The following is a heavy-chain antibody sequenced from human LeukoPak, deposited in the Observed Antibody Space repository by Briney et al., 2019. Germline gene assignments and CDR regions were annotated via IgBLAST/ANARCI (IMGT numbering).Heavy chain of an antibody. CDR3: VRFGLTSSLDY. CDR1: GYRLTDNW. Sequence: GESLKISCKTSGYRLTDNWIGWVRQVPGKGLEWMGLIYPGDSDTRYSPSFQGQVTFSVDMSISTAYLQLSGLRASDTAIYYCVRFGLTSSLDYWGQGTLVTVSS. D-gene: IGHD6-13*01. V-gene: IGHV5-51*01. CDR2: IYPGDSDT. J-gene: IGHJ4*02.